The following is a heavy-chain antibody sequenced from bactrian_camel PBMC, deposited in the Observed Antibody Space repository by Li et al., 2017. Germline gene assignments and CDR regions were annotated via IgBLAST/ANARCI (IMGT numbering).Heavy chain of an antibody. CDR2: ITGDAGP. CDR1: GSTFRNYC. CDR3: AARRTYGGRRFGLFRASLYDY. J-gene: IGHJ4*01. Sequence: HVQLVESGGGSVQAGGSLRLSCEVSGSTFRNYCMGWFRQAPGKEREGVAHITGDAGPTYADSVKGRFTSSKDNTKNILSLQMDSLKPEDTAMYYCAARRTYGGRRFGLFRASLYDYWGQGTQVTVS. D-gene: IGHD6*01. V-gene: IGHV3S53*01.